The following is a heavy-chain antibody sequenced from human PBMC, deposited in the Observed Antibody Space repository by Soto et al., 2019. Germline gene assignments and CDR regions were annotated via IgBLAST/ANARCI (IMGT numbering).Heavy chain of an antibody. CDR3: AEVQDFPGSYYNSGHLDY. J-gene: IGHJ4*02. V-gene: IGHV3-23*01. D-gene: IGHD3-10*01. Sequence: GGSLRLSCAASGFTFSSYAMSWVRQAPGKGLEWVSAISGSGGSTYYADSVKGRFTISRDNSKNTLYLQMNSLRAEDTAVYYCAEVQDFPGSYYNSGHLDYWGQGTLVTVSS. CDR1: GFTFSSYA. CDR2: ISGSGGST.